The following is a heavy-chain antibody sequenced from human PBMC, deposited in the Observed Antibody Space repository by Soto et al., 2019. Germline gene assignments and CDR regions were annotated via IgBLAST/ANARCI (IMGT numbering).Heavy chain of an antibody. CDR1: GGSISSYY. CDR3: ARVLGKLDRKAVAAPRGINWFDP. D-gene: IGHD6-19*01. J-gene: IGHJ5*02. CDR2: IYTSGST. V-gene: IGHV4-4*07. Sequence: QVQLQESGPGLVKPSETLSLTCTVSGGSISSYYWSWIRQPAGKGLEWIGRIYTSGSTNYNPSLKIRVTMSVDTSKNQFSLKLSSVTAADTAVYYCARVLGKLDRKAVAAPRGINWFDPWGQGTLVTVSS.